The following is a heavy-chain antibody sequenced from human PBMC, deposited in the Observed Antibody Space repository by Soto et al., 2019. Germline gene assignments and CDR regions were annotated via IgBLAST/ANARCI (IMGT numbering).Heavy chain of an antibody. D-gene: IGHD3-9*01. CDR3: ARVSSYDILTGSLPDYYYMDV. V-gene: IGHV4-59*01. J-gene: IGHJ6*03. CDR1: GGSISSYY. Sequence: SETLSLTCTVSGGSISSYYWSWIRQPPGKGLEWIGYIYYSGSTNYNPSLKSRVTISVDTSKNQFSLKLSSVTAADTAVYYCARVSSYDILTGSLPDYYYMDVWGKGTTVTVSS. CDR2: IYYSGST.